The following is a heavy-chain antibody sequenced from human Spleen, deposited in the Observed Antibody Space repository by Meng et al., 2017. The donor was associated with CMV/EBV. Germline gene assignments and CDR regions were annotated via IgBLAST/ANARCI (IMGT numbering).Heavy chain of an antibody. J-gene: IGHJ4*02. CDR1: GFTVSSDY. V-gene: IGHV3-53*01. D-gene: IGHD2-2*01. Sequence: GGSLRLSCVASGFTVSSDYMSWVRQAPGKGLEWVSVTYSGGNTYYAASVKGRFTISRDNAKNSLYLQMNSLRAEDTAVYYCARGPSVYCSSTSCYEYYFDYWGQGTLVTVSS. CDR2: TYSGGNT. CDR3: ARGPSVYCSSTSCYEYYFDY.